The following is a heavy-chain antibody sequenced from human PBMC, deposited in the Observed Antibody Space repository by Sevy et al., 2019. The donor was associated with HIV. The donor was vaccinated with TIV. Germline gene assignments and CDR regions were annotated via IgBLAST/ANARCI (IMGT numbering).Heavy chain of an antibody. Sequence: GGSLRLSCAASGFTFSANWMNWVRQAPGKGLEWVANIKADGSDKHYVDSVEGRFTSSRDNAKNLPFLQMNGLGVEYTTVYYWAHETFGRFESWGQGTLVTVSS. CDR3: AHETFGRFES. CDR1: GFTFSANW. V-gene: IGHV3-7*01. D-gene: IGHD3-16*01. J-gene: IGHJ4*02. CDR2: IKADGSDK.